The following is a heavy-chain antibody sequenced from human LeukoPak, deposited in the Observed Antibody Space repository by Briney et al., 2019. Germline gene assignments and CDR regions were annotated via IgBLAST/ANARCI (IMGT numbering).Heavy chain of an antibody. CDR2: IYYSGST. CDR3: ARASGSYWWFDS. V-gene: IGHV4-39*07. CDR1: GGSISSSSYY. Sequence: KASETLSLTCTVSGGSISSSSYYWGWIRQPPGKGLEWIGSIYYSGSTYYNPSLKSRVTISVDTSKNQFSLKLSSVTAADTAVYYCARASGSYWWFDSWGQGTLVTVSS. J-gene: IGHJ5*01. D-gene: IGHD1-26*01.